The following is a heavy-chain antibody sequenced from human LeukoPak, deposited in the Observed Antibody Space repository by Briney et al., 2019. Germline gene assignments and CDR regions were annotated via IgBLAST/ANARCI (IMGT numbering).Heavy chain of an antibody. D-gene: IGHD3-22*01. CDR2: INAGNGNT. V-gene: IGHV1-3*01. CDR1: GYTFTSYA. Sequence: GASVKVSCKASGYTFTSYAMHWVRQAPGQRLEWMGWINAGNGNTKYSQKFQGRVTITRDTSASTAYMELSSLRSEDTAVYYCARDCENYYDSSGYQGYVCYWGQGTLVTASS. CDR3: ARDCENYYDSSGYQGYVCY. J-gene: IGHJ4*02.